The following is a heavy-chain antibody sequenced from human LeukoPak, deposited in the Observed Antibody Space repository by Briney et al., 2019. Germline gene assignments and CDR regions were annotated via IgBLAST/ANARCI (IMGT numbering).Heavy chain of an antibody. CDR2: IKQDGSEK. Sequence: GGSLRLSCAASGFTFSSYWMSWVRQAPGKGLEWVANIKQDGSEKYYVDSVKGRFTISSDNAKNSLYLQVNSLRAEDTAIYYCARVESGFYCSSTTCYEGYYYYYMDVWGKGTTVTVSS. D-gene: IGHD2-2*01. CDR1: GFTFSSYW. CDR3: ARVESGFYCSSTTCYEGYYYYYMDV. J-gene: IGHJ6*03. V-gene: IGHV3-7*01.